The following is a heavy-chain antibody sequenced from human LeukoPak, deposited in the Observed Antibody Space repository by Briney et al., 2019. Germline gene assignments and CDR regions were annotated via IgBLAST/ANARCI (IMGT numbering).Heavy chain of an antibody. CDR2: IKSKTDGGTT. Sequence: GGSLRLSCAASGFTFSNAWMSWVRQAPGKGLEWVGRIKSKTDGGTTDYAAPVKGRFTISRDDSKNTLYLQMNSLRAEDTAVYYCARGRAGQYFDYWGQGTLVTVSS. CDR1: GFTFSNAW. CDR3: ARGRAGQYFDY. J-gene: IGHJ4*02. V-gene: IGHV3-15*01. D-gene: IGHD6-19*01.